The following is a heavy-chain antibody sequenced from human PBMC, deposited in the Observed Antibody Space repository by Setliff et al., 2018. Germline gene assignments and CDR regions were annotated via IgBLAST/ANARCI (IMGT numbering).Heavy chain of an antibody. Sequence: PGGSLRLSCAASGFTFSSYTMNWVRQAPGKGLEWVSYISSSSTTYYADSVKGRFTISRDNAKNSLYLQMNSLRAEDTAVYYCAGPSFDYWGQGTLVTVSS. J-gene: IGHJ4*02. CDR1: GFTFSSYT. V-gene: IGHV3-48*01. CDR2: ISSSSTT. CDR3: AGPSFDY.